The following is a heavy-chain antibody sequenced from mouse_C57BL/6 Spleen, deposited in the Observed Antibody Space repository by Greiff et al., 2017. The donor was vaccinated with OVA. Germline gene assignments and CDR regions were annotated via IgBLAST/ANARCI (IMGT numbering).Heavy chain of an antibody. J-gene: IGHJ3*01. CDR2: INPSNGGT. V-gene: IGHV1-53*01. Sequence: QVQLQQPGTDLVKPGASVKLSCKASGYTFTSYWMHWVKQRPGQGLEWIGNINPSNGGTNYNEKFKSKATLTVDKSSSTAYLQLSSLTSEDSAVYYCAREAAQATPFAYWGQGTLVTVSA. CDR3: AREAAQATPFAY. CDR1: GYTFTSYW. D-gene: IGHD3-2*02.